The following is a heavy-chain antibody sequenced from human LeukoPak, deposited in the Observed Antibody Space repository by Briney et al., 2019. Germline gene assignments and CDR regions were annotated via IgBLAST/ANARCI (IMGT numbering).Heavy chain of an antibody. CDR1: GYTLTEYY. Sequence: ASVKVSSRASGYTLTEYYIHWVRQAPGQGLEWMGWMNPNSGGTESAQKFQGRVTMTRDTSISTAYMELSRLTSDDTAMYYCARDKLGLGELSLSDQWGQGTLVTVSS. CDR2: MNPNSGGT. V-gene: IGHV1-2*02. J-gene: IGHJ5*02. CDR3: ARDKLGLGELSLSDQ. D-gene: IGHD3-16*02.